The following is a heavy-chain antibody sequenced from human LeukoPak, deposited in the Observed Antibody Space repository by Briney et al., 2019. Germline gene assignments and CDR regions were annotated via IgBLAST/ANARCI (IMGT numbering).Heavy chain of an antibody. Sequence: PGGSLRLSCAASEFTFSSYAMHWVRQAPGKGLEWVAVILYDGSNKKYADSVKGRFTISRDNSENTLYLQMNSLRADDTAVYYCAKDHVNAGYLDYWGQGTLVTVSS. D-gene: IGHD6-13*01. CDR3: AKDHVNAGYLDY. CDR1: EFTFSSYA. CDR2: ILYDGSNK. J-gene: IGHJ4*02. V-gene: IGHV3-30*18.